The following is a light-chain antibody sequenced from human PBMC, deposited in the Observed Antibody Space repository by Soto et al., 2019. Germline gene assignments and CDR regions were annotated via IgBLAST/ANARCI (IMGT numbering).Light chain of an antibody. CDR3: SSYTTSTTAV. V-gene: IGLV2-14*01. J-gene: IGLJ1*01. CDR2: DVS. Sequence: QSAPTQPASVSGSPGQSITISCTGTSSDVGGYNYVSWYQQHPGKAPKLLIYDVSDRPSGVSNRFSGSKSGNTASLTISGLEAEDEADYYWSSYTTSTTAVFGTGTKLTVL. CDR1: SSDVGGYNY.